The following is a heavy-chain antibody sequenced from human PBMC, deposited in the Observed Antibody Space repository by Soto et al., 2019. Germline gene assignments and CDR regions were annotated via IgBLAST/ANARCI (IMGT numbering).Heavy chain of an antibody. CDR2: IYPGDSDT. CDR1: GYSFTSYW. J-gene: IGHJ6*04. CDR3: ARREDYSNYYYYGMDV. V-gene: IGHV5-51*01. Sequence: PGESLKISCKGSGYSFTSYWIGWVRQMPGKGLEWMGIIYPGDSDTRYSPSFQGQVTISADKSISTAYLQWSSLKASDTAMYYCARREDYSNYYYYGMDVWGKGTTVTVSS. D-gene: IGHD4-4*01.